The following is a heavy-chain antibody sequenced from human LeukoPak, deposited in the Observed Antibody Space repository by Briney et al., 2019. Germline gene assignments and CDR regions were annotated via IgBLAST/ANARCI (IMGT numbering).Heavy chain of an antibody. J-gene: IGHJ4*02. D-gene: IGHD3-22*01. CDR2: VSGGGSST. CDR3: AKGPGYYDSSGYYDY. Sequence: PGGSLRLSCAASGFTFTTYAMTWVRQAPGEGLEWVSAVSGGGSSTHYADSVKGRFTISRDNSKNTLYLQMNSLRAEDTALYYCAKGPGYYDSSGYYDYWGQGTLVTVSS. V-gene: IGHV3-23*01. CDR1: GFTFTTYA.